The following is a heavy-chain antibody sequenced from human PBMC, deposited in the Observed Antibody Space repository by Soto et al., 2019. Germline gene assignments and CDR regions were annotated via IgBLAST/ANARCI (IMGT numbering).Heavy chain of an antibody. CDR1: GGSFSGYY. D-gene: IGHD2-8*01. CDR2: INHSGST. Sequence: SETLSLTCAVYGGSFSGYYWSWIRQPPGKGLEWIGEINHSGSTNYNPSLKSRVTISVDTSKNQFSLKLSSVTAADTAVYYCARDGEYCTNGVCSLTFDYWGKGTLVTVSS. J-gene: IGHJ4*02. V-gene: IGHV4-34*01. CDR3: ARDGEYCTNGVCSLTFDY.